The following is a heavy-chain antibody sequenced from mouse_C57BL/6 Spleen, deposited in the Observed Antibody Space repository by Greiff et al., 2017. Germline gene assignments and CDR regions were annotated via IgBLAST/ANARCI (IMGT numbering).Heavy chain of an antibody. J-gene: IGHJ2*01. CDR2: INPSSGYT. CDR3: ARSEASNYLDY. D-gene: IGHD2-10*02. Sequence: VKVVESGAELARPGASVKMSCKASGYTFTSYTMHWVKQRPGQGLEWIGYINPSSGYTKYNQKFKDKATLTADKSSSTAYMQLSSLTSEDSAVYYCARSEASNYLDYWGQGTTLTVSS. CDR1: GYTFTSYT. V-gene: IGHV1-4*01.